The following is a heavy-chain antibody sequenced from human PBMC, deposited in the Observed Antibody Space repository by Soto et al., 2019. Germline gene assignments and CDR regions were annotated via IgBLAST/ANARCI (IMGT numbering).Heavy chain of an antibody. Sequence: GGSLRLSCAASGFTFSSYAMHWVRQAPGKGLEWVAVISYDGSNKYYADSVKGRFTISRDNSKNTLYLQMNSLRAEDTAVYYCARDVDIVATKNPPFDYWGQGTLVTVSS. CDR1: GFTFSSYA. J-gene: IGHJ4*02. CDR3: ARDVDIVATKNPPFDY. D-gene: IGHD5-12*01. CDR2: ISYDGSNK. V-gene: IGHV3-30-3*01.